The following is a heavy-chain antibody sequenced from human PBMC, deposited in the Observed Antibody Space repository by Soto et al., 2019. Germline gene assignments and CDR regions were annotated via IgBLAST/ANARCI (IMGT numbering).Heavy chain of an antibody. CDR3: ARVPYYYDSSGYRYYFDY. V-gene: IGHV4-31*03. CDR2: IYYSGST. CDR1: GGPISSGGYY. D-gene: IGHD3-22*01. J-gene: IGHJ4*02. Sequence: SETRSLTGTASGGPISSGGYYWSWIRQHPGKGLEWIGYIYYSGSTYSDPSLKSRVTISVDTSKNQFSLKLSSVTAADTAVYYCARVPYYYDSSGYRYYFDYWGQGTLVTVSS.